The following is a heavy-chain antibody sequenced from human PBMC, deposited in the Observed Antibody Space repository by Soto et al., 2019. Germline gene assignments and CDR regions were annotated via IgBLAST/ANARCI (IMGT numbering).Heavy chain of an antibody. CDR2: INHSGST. V-gene: IGHV4-34*01. J-gene: IGHJ4*02. CDR1: GGSFSDYY. CDR3: ARGDLRGDY. D-gene: IGHD1-26*01. Sequence: QVLLQQWGAGLLKPSETLSLTCAVYGGSFSDYYWTWIRQPPGKGLEWIGEINHSGSTNYLPSLKSRVTVAVDTSTSQFSLNLSSVTAADPAVYYWARGDLRGDYWGQGSLVTVSS.